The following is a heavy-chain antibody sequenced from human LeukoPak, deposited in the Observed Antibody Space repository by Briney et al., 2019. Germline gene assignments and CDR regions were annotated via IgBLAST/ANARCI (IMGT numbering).Heavy chain of an antibody. J-gene: IGHJ6*01. CDR2: ISAYNGNT. D-gene: IGHD6-13*01. Sequence: ASLKLSCKASGYTFTSYGISWVRQAPGQGLEWVGWISAYNGNTNYAQKLEGRVTMTTDTSTSTAYMELRSLRSDDTAVDYCARDLIDEYSSSCPWWSGMDVWGEGTTVSVSS. CDR3: ARDLIDEYSSSCPWWSGMDV. CDR1: GYTFTSYG. V-gene: IGHV1-18*01.